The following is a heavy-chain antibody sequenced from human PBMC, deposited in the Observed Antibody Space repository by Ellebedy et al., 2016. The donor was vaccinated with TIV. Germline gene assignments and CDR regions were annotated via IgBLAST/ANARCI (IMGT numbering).Heavy chain of an antibody. CDR1: SGSISNYF. D-gene: IGHD4-11*01. CDR2: INHRGSA. V-gene: IGHV4-59*06. Sequence: MPSETLSLTCTVSSGSISNYFWSWIRQLSGKGLEWIGYINHRGSAYYNTSLRSRATISIDTSNNEFFLNLTSATAADTARYYCVREGAYSNSFDSWGQGTLVAVST. CDR3: VREGAYSNSFDS. J-gene: IGHJ5*01.